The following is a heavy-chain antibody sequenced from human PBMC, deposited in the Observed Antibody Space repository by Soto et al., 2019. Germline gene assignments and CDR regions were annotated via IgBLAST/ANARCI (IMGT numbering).Heavy chain of an antibody. D-gene: IGHD2-15*01. CDR1: GFTFSSYS. J-gene: IGHJ3*02. Sequence: EVQLVESGGGLVKPGGSLRLSCAASGFTFSSYSMNWVRQAPGMGLEWVSSISSSSSYIYYADSVKGRFTISRDNAKNSLYLQMNSLRAEDTAVYYCARLYCSGGSCSDAFDIWGQGTMVTVSS. CDR2: ISSSSSYI. CDR3: ARLYCSGGSCSDAFDI. V-gene: IGHV3-21*01.